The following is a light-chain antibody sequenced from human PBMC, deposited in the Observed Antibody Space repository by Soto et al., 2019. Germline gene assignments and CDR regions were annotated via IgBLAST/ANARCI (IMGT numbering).Light chain of an antibody. CDR2: GAS. CDR1: QSVSNNY. CDR3: LQDYTYPWT. V-gene: IGKV3D-7*01. Sequence: EIVLTQSPGTLSLSPGERATLSCRASQSVSNNYLAWYQQKPGQAPRLLIYGASTRATGIPARFSGSASGTDFTLTISSLQPEDFATYYCLQDYTYPWTFGQGTKVDIK. J-gene: IGKJ1*01.